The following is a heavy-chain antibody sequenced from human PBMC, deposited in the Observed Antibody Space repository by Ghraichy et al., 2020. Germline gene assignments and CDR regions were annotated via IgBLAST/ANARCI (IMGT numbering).Heavy chain of an antibody. CDR1: GGSISSGGYS. CDR2: IYYSGST. J-gene: IGHJ6*03. Sequence: LSLTCAVSGGSISSGGYSWSWIRQPPGKGLEWIGYIYYSGSTYYNPSLKSRVTISVDTSKNQFSLKLSSVTAADTAVYYCARDGKYSTRYYYYMDVWGKGTTVTVSS. D-gene: IGHD2-21*01. V-gene: IGHV4-30-4*07. CDR3: ARDGKYSTRYYYYMDV.